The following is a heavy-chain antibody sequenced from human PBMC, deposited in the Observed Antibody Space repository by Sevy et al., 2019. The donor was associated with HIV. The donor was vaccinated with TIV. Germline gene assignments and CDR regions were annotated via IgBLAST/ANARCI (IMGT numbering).Heavy chain of an antibody. D-gene: IGHD3-10*01. CDR2: IYYSGST. J-gene: IGHJ5*02. CDR1: GGSISSGGYY. V-gene: IGHV4-31*03. Sequence: SVTLSLTCTVSGGSISSGGYYWSWIRQHPGKGLEWIGYIYYSGSTYYNPSLKSRVTISVDTSKNQFSLKLSSVTAADTAVYYCARDRNRYYYGSRWFDPWGQGTLVTVSS. CDR3: ARDRNRYYYGSRWFDP.